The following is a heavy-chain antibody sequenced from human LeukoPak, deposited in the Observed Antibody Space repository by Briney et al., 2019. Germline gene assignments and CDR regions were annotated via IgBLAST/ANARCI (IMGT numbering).Heavy chain of an antibody. Sequence: GGSLRLSCAASGFALSSHWMTWVRQAPGKGLEWVAVIWYDGSNKYYADSVKGRFTISRDNSKNTLYLQMNSLRAEDTAVYYCARAGYYDSSGHGGGIDYWGQGTLVTVSS. CDR1: GFALSSHW. D-gene: IGHD3-22*01. J-gene: IGHJ4*02. V-gene: IGHV3-33*08. CDR3: ARAGYYDSSGHGGGIDY. CDR2: IWYDGSNK.